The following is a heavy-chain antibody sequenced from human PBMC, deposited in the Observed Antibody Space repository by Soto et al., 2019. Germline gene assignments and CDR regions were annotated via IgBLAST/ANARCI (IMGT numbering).Heavy chain of an antibody. V-gene: IGHV3-23*01. J-gene: IGHJ4*02. D-gene: IGHD6-13*01. CDR1: GFTFSSYA. Sequence: EVRLLESGGGLVQPGGSLRLSCAASGFTFSSYAMSWVRQAPGKGLEWVSATSGSGGSTYYADSVKGRFTISRDNSKNKLYLQMNSLRAEDTAVYYCAYSRTPFDYWGQGTLVTVSS. CDR3: AYSRTPFDY. CDR2: TSGSGGST.